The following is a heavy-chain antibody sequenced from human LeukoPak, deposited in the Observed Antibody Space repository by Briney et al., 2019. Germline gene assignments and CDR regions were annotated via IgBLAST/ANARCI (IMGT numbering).Heavy chain of an antibody. CDR2: INHSGST. D-gene: IGHD3-3*01. V-gene: IGHV4-34*01. Sequence: SETLSPTCAVYGGSFSGYYWSWIRQPPGKGLEWIGEINHSGSTNYNPSLKSRVTISVDTSKNQFSLKLSSVTAADTAVYYCARGVKIFGVVIHKGNWFDPWGQGTLVTVSS. CDR1: GGSFSGYY. CDR3: ARGVKIFGVVIHKGNWFDP. J-gene: IGHJ5*02.